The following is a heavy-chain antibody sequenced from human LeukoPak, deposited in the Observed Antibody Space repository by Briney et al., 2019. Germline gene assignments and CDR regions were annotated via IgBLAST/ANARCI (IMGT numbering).Heavy chain of an antibody. D-gene: IGHD1-26*01. Sequence: ASVKVSCKASGYTFTGYYMHWVRQAPGQGLEWMGRFDPYSGGASYAQKFEGRGTVTRDPSISTDYMELSRLRPDATAVYYCAGGGGSYGDVWGQGTAVTVSS. J-gene: IGHJ3*01. V-gene: IGHV1-2*06. CDR3: AGGGGSYGDV. CDR1: GYTFTGYY. CDR2: FDPYSGGA.